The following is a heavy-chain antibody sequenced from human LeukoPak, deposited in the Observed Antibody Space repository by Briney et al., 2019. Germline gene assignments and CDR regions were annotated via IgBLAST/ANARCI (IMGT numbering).Heavy chain of an antibody. CDR2: INPNSGGT. CDR3: ARGSSIAAQLYYFDY. J-gene: IGHJ4*02. D-gene: IGHD6-6*01. V-gene: IGHV1-2*02. CDR1: GYTFTGYY. Sequence: GASVKVSCKASGYTFTGYYMHWVRQAPGQGLEWMGWINPNSGGTNYAQKFQGRVTMTRDTSISTAYMELSRLRSDDTAVYYCARGSSIAAQLYYFDYWGQGTLVTVSS.